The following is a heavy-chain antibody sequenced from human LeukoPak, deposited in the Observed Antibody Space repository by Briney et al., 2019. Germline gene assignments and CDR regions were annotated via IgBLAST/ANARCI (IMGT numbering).Heavy chain of an antibody. V-gene: IGHV3-23*01. CDR2: FGGLGDIT. CDR1: GFTFSNYA. CDR3: VKGWFEYDH. J-gene: IGHJ4*02. Sequence: GGSLSLSCAASGFTFSNYAMSWVRQAPGRGLEWVSTFGGLGDITYYADSVKGRFTISRDNSKNTLCLQMNSLRADDTAVYYCVKGWFEYDHWGQGTLVTVSS. D-gene: IGHD3-10*01.